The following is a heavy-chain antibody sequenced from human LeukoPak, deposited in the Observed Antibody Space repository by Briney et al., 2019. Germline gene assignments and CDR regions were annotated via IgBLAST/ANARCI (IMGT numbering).Heavy chain of an antibody. Sequence: QPGGSLRLSCAASGFTFSSYAMSWVRQAPGKGLEWVSAISGSGGSTYYADSVKGRFTISRDNSKSILYLQMNRLRADDTAVYYCGIEDSPVAGLPPFDRYWGQGTHVTVSS. CDR3: GIEDSPVAGLPPFDRY. CDR1: GFTFSSYA. D-gene: IGHD6-19*01. V-gene: IGHV3-23*01. CDR2: ISGSGGST. J-gene: IGHJ4*02.